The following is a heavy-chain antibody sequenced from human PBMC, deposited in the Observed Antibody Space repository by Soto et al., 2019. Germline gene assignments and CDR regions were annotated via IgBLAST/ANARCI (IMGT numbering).Heavy chain of an antibody. CDR2: INAGTGNT. CDR3: AKDIVVVPAAPAPQYYYYGMDV. Sequence: GASVKVSCKASGYTFTSYAMHCVRQAPEQRLEWTGWINAGTGNTKYSQKFQGRVTITRDTSASTAYMELSSLRSEDTAVYYCAKDIVVVPAAPAPQYYYYGMDVWGQGTTVTVSS. CDR1: GYTFTSYA. D-gene: IGHD2-2*01. V-gene: IGHV1-3*01. J-gene: IGHJ6*02.